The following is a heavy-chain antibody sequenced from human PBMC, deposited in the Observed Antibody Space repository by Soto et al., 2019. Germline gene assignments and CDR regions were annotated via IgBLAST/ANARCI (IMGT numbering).Heavy chain of an antibody. CDR1: GFTFSSYW. CDR3: ASWRNYDILTGRLDY. D-gene: IGHD3-9*01. CDR2: IKQDGSEK. Sequence: GGSLRLSCAASGFTFSSYWMSWVRQAPGKGLEWVANIKQDGSEKYYVDSVKGRFTISRDNAKNSLYLQMNSLRAEDTAVYYCASWRNYDILTGRLDYWGQGTLVTVSS. J-gene: IGHJ4*02. V-gene: IGHV3-7*02.